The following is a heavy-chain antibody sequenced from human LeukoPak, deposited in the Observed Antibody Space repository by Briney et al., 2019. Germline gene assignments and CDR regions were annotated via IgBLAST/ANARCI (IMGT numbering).Heavy chain of an antibody. V-gene: IGHV3-30*18. CDR3: AKSRVEYSSSSVLNY. Sequence: GRSLRLSCAASGFTFSSYAMHWVRQAPGKGLEWVAVISYDGSNKYYADSVKGRFTISRDNSKNTLYLQMNSLRAEDTAVYYCAKSRVEYSSSSVLNYWGQGTLVTVSS. CDR1: GFTFSSYA. J-gene: IGHJ4*02. CDR2: ISYDGSNK. D-gene: IGHD6-6*01.